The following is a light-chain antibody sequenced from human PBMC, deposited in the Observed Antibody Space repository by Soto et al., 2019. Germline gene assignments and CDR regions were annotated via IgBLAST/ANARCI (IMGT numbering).Light chain of an antibody. J-gene: IGKJ2*01. Sequence: EIVLTQSPGTLSLSPGERATLSCRASQSVTSSYLAWYQQKPGQAPRLLIYGASSRATGIPDRFSASGSGTDFTLSLSRLEPEDFAVFYCQQYGISPYTFGQGTNLEMK. CDR2: GAS. CDR3: QQYGISPYT. CDR1: QSVTSSY. V-gene: IGKV3-20*01.